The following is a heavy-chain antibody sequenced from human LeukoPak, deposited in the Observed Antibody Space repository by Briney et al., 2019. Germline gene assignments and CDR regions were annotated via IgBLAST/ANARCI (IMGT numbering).Heavy chain of an antibody. CDR3: ARDLSRAVAATPLYYYYYGMDV. CDR2: ISSSSSYI. D-gene: IGHD2-15*01. CDR1: GFTFSSYS. Sequence: GGSLRLSCAASGFTFSSYSMNWVRQAPGKGLEWVSSISSSSSYIYYADSVKGRFTISRDNAKNSLYLQMNSLRAEDTAVYYCARDLSRAVAATPLYYYYYGMDVWGQGTTVTVS. V-gene: IGHV3-21*01. J-gene: IGHJ6*02.